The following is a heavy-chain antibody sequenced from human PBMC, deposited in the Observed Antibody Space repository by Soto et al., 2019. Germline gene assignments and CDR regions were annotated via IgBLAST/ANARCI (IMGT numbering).Heavy chain of an antibody. CDR1: GSTFSSYG. D-gene: IGHD2-15*01. V-gene: IGHV3-21*01. Sequence: EVPVVESGGGLVKPGGSLRLSCTASGSTFSSYGMNWVRQAPGKGLEWVSSITNSGNYINYADSVQARFTISRDNARNSLYLQMNSLRAEDTAVYFCARDESAGSGIRYWGQGSLVTVSS. J-gene: IGHJ4*02. CDR2: ITNSGNYI. CDR3: ARDESAGSGIRY.